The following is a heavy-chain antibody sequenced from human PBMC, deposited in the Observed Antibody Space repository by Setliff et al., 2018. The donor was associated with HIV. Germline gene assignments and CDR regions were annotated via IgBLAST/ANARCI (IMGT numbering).Heavy chain of an antibody. CDR2: IYPVDSET. Sequence: GESLKIYCQGSGYNFVDYSIAWVRQVPGKGLEWMGIIYPVDSETSYSPSFQGQVTISADKSINTAYLQWTTLKASDSAMYYCSRPRGNDYAGSGFDNWGQGTLVTVSS. J-gene: IGHJ4*02. CDR3: SRPRGNDYAGSGFDN. D-gene: IGHD2-2*01. V-gene: IGHV5-51*01. CDR1: GYNFVDYS.